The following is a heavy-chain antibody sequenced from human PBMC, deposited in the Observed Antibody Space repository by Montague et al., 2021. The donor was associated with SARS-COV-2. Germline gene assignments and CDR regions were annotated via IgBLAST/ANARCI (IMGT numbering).Heavy chain of an antibody. CDR3: ARDSAYSIDY. CDR2: TYYRSKWYN. V-gene: IGHV6-1*01. Sequence: CAISGDSVSSNTVAWNWFRQSPSIGLEWLGRTYYRSKWYNDYAVSMQSRVTINPDTSKNQFSLHVNSVTPEDTAVYYCARDSAYSIDYWGQGLLDTVSS. CDR1: GDSVSSNTVA. J-gene: IGHJ4*02. D-gene: IGHD2-21*01.